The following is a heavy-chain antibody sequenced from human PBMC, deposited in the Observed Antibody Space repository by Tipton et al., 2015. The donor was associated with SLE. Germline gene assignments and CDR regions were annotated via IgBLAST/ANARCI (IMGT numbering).Heavy chain of an antibody. D-gene: IGHD3-9*01. CDR1: GGSISSHY. CDR3: ARAKDWEDGFDV. V-gene: IGHV4-59*11. CDR2: IYSGGST. J-gene: IGHJ3*01. Sequence: LRLSCPVSGGSISSHYWSWIRQPPGKTLEWIGDIYSGGSTNYNPSLKSRVSISVATSKNQFSLTVFSVTAAYTALYFCARAKDWEDGFDVWGQGTMVTVSP.